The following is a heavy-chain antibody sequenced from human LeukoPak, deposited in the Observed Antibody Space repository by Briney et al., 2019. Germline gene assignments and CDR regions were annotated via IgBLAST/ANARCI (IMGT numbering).Heavy chain of an antibody. CDR1: GFTFSNAW. J-gene: IGHJ4*02. V-gene: IGHV3-15*01. CDR2: IKSKTDGGTT. D-gene: IGHD3-10*01. Sequence: GGSLRLSCAASGFTFSNAWMSRVRQAPGKGLEWVGRIKSKTDGGTTDYAAPVKGRLTISRDDSKNTLYLQMNSLKTEDTAVYYCTTEGGAYYYGSGIDNNWGQGTLVTVSS. CDR3: TTEGGAYYYGSGIDNN.